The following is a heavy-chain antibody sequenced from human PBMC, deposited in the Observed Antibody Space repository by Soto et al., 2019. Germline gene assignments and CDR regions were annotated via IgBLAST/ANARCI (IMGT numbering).Heavy chain of an antibody. D-gene: IGHD4-17*01. Sequence: EESLKISCRVSGYTLTIYWIGWVRQMPGKGLEWMGIIYPSDSDTRYSPSFQGQVTISADQSINTAYLQWDSLKASDTAIYYCARPANTVADHFDLWGQGTPVTVSS. J-gene: IGHJ4*02. CDR1: GYTLTIYW. CDR2: IYPSDSDT. V-gene: IGHV5-51*01. CDR3: ARPANTVADHFDL.